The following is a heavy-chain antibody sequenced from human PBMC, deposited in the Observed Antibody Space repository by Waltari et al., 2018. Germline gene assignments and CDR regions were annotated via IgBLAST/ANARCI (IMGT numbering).Heavy chain of an antibody. CDR2: TYYMSKWYN. CDR1: GDSVSNNGVA. Sequence: QVQLQQSGPGLVKPSQTLSLTCAISGDSVSNNGVAWNWVRQSPSRGLEWRGRTYYMSKWYNDYAVSVKSRITINPETSKNQVSLQLNSVTPDDTAVYYCTRAAGRRFDYWGQGTAVTVSS. CDR3: TRAAGRRFDY. J-gene: IGHJ4*02. V-gene: IGHV6-1*01.